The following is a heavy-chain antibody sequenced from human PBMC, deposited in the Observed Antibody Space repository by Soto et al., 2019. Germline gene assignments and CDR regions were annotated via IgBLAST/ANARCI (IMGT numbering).Heavy chain of an antibody. CDR3: VRDRGYSGYDN. V-gene: IGHV3-74*01. CDR2: IKNDGRST. Sequence: GGSLRLSCVGSGFKFSSYWMHWVRQAPGKGLVWISRIKNDGRSTTYADSVRGRFTISRDNAKNTLYLQMNSLRAEDTAVYYCVRDRGYSGYDNWGQGTLVTVSS. D-gene: IGHD5-12*01. CDR1: GFKFSSYW. J-gene: IGHJ4*02.